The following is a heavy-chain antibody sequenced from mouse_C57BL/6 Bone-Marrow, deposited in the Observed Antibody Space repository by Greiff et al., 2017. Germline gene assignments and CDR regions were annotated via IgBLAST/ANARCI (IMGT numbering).Heavy chain of an antibody. D-gene: IGHD2-4*01. CDR3: AYDYDVENAWFAY. CDR2: IHPNSGST. V-gene: IGHV1-64*01. J-gene: IGHJ3*01. Sequence: VKLQQPGAELVKPGASVKLSCKASGYTFTSYWMHWVKQRPGQGLEWIGMIHPNSGSTNYNEKFKSKATLTVDKSSNTAYMQLSSLTSEDSAVYYCAYDYDVENAWFAYWGQGTLVTVSA. CDR1: GYTFTSYW.